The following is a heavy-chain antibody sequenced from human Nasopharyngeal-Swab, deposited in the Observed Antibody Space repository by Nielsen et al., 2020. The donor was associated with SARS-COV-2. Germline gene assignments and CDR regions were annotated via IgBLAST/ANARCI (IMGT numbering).Heavy chain of an antibody. Sequence: GESLKISCAASGFTFSRYNMKWVRQAPGKGLEWVSSISSSSTFMYYADSVKGRFTISRDNAMNSLYLQMNSLRAEDTAVYYCARDLSKDDNWFGPWGQGTLVTVSS. V-gene: IGHV3-21*06. CDR3: ARDLSKDDNWFGP. CDR2: ISSSSTFM. J-gene: IGHJ5*02. CDR1: GFTFSRYN.